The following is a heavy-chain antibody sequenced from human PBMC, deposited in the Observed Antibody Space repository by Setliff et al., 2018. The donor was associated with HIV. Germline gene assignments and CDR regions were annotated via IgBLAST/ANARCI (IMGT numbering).Heavy chain of an antibody. CDR2: VYSTGSI. V-gene: IGHV4-59*01. D-gene: IGHD1-1*01. J-gene: IGHJ4*02. CDR1: GGSMSRFY. CDR3: AGAEGDAYNSLPYFDS. Sequence: SETLSLTCTVSGGSMSRFYWTWIRQPPGKGLEWIGFVYSTGSINYSPSFRGRLTISLETSENQFSLHLTSVTAADTAVYYCAGAEGDAYNSLPYFDSWGPGALVTVSS.